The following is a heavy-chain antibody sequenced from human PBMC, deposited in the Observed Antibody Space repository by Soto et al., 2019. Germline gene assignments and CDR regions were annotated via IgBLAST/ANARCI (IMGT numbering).Heavy chain of an antibody. V-gene: IGHV5-51*01. Sequence: GESLSVSCKGSGYSFTSHWNGWVRQMPVYGPEWIGIIYPGDSDTRYSPSFQGKVTISADTSISTAYMELSRLRSDDTAVYYCERAYDILTVYLYYYYGMDVWGQGTTVTVSS. J-gene: IGHJ6*02. D-gene: IGHD3-9*01. CDR2: IYPGDSDT. CDR1: GYSFTSHW. CDR3: ERAYDILTVYLYYYYGMDV.